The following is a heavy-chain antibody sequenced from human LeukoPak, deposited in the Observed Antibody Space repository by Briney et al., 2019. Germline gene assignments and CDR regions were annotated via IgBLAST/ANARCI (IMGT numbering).Heavy chain of an antibody. CDR3: AREKPNYYDSSGYPNWFDP. V-gene: IGHV4-59*01. J-gene: IGHJ5*02. CDR2: IYYSGST. D-gene: IGHD3-22*01. Sequence: SETLSLTCTVSGGSISSYYWSWIRQPPGKGLEWIGYIYYSGSTNYNPSLKSRVTISVDTSKNQFSQKLSSVTAADTAVYYCAREKPNYYDSSGYPNWFDPWGQGTLVTVSS. CDR1: GGSISSYY.